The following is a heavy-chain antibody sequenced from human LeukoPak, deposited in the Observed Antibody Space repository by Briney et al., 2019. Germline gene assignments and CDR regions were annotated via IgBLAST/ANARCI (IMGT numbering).Heavy chain of an antibody. J-gene: IGHJ6*02. V-gene: IGHV1-8*01. CDR1: GYTFTSYD. CDR3: ARVLKDNSSGWLYYYYYYGMDV. Sequence: ASVKVSCKASGYTFTSYDINWVRQATGQGLEWMGWMNPNSGNTGYAQKFQGRVTMTRNTSISTAYMELSSLRSEDTAVYYCARVLKDNSSGWLYYYYYYGMDVWGQGTTVTVSS. CDR2: MNPNSGNT. D-gene: IGHD6-19*01.